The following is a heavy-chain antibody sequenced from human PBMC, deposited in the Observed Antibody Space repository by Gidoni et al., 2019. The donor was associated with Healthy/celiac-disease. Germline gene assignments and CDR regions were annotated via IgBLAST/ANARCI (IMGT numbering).Heavy chain of an antibody. CDR1: GGSISSSNW. J-gene: IGHJ5*02. CDR2: IYHSGST. CDR3: ARVYCGGDCYSSKYNWFDP. V-gene: IGHV4-4*02. D-gene: IGHD2-21*01. Sequence: QVQLQESGPGLMKPSGTLSLTCAVSGGSISSSNWWSWVRQPPGKGLEWIGEIYHSGSTNYNPSLKSRVTISVDKSKNQFSLKLSSVTAADTAVYYCARVYCGGDCYSSKYNWFDPWGQGTLVTVSS.